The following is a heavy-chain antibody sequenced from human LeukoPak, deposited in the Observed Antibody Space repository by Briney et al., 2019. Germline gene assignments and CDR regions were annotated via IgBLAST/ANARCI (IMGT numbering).Heavy chain of an antibody. Sequence: GGSLRLSCAASGFTFSNYAMSWVRQAPGKGLEWVSAISGSGGSTYYADSVKGRFTISRDNSKNTLYLQMNSLRAEDTAVYYCATYSSGYFRSWFDPWGQGTLVTVSS. CDR1: GFTFSNYA. CDR3: ATYSSGYFRSWFDP. D-gene: IGHD3-22*01. CDR2: ISGSGGST. V-gene: IGHV3-23*01. J-gene: IGHJ5*02.